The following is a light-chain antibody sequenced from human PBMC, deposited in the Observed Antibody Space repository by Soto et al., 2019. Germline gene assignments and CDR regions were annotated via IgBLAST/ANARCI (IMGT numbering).Light chain of an antibody. CDR1: QSISNY. Sequence: DIPMTQSPSSLSASVGDRVTITCRASQSISNYLNWYQQKPGKAPKLLIYGASNLQSGVPSRFGGSGSAADFTVTIGSLPPEEFATDYGQQIYSTPLTFGQGIEVEIK. V-gene: IGKV1-39*01. J-gene: IGKJ1*01. CDR3: QQIYSTPLT. CDR2: GAS.